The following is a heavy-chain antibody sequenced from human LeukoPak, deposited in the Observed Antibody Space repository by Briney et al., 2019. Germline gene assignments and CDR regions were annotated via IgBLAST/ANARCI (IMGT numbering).Heavy chain of an antibody. CDR3: AKSAIVGATYRGNY. CDR2: ISGSGDST. Sequence: GGSLRLSCAASGFTFSTYGMTWVRQAPGKGLQWVSSISGSGDSTYYADSVKGRFTISRDNSKNTLYLQMNSLRAEDTAVYYCAKSAIVGATYRGNYWGQGTLVTVSS. D-gene: IGHD1-26*01. J-gene: IGHJ4*02. V-gene: IGHV3-23*01. CDR1: GFTFSTYG.